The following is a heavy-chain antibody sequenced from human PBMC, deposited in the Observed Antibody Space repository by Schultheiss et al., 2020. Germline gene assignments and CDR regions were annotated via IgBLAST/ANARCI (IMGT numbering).Heavy chain of an antibody. Sequence: SQTLSLTCTVSGGSISSSSHYWAWIRQPPGKGLEWIGTVDYSRTNYYNPSLKSRVTISVMSNIHFSLEMSSVTAADTSTYYCARAEKGHDAFDIWGRGTMVTVSS. CDR3: ARAEKGHDAFDI. CDR2: VDYSRTN. CDR1: GGSISSSSHY. J-gene: IGHJ3*02. V-gene: IGHV4-39*02.